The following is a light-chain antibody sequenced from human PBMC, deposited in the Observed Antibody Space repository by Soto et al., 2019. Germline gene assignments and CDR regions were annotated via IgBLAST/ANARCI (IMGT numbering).Light chain of an antibody. Sequence: EIVMTQSPATLSVSPGESATLSCRASQSVSNNLTWYQQKPGQPPRLLIYGASTRATGVPGRFSGSGSGTEFNLTISSLQSEAFAVYYCQQYNDWWTFGHGTQVDI. V-gene: IGKV3-15*01. CDR2: GAS. CDR3: QQYNDWWT. CDR1: QSVSNN. J-gene: IGKJ1*01.